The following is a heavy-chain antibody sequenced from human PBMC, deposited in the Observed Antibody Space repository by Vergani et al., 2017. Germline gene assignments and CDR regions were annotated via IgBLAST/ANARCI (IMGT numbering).Heavy chain of an antibody. J-gene: IGHJ4*02. Sequence: QVQLQESGPGLVKPSETLSLTCTVSGGSISSYYWSWIRQPPGKGLEWIGYIYYSGSTNYNPSLKSRSTISVDTTKNQFSLKLSSVTAADTAVYYCARWGLAARPFPTLDWGQGTLVTVSS. CDR3: ARWGLAARPFPTLD. CDR2: IYYSGST. CDR1: GGSISSYY. D-gene: IGHD6-6*01. V-gene: IGHV4-59*01.